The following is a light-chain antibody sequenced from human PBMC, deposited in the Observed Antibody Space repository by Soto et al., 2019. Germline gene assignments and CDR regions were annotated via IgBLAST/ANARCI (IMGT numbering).Light chain of an antibody. CDR1: GNDVGAYNY. Sequence: QSALTQPRAVSGSPGQSVTIACTVTGNDVGAYNYVSWYQQHPGRPPKLMIYDVARLPSGVPDRFSGSKSGNTASLTISGLQAEDEADYFCCSYAGGYTYLFGTGTKVTVL. V-gene: IGLV2-11*01. CDR2: DVA. CDR3: CSYAGGYTYL. J-gene: IGLJ1*01.